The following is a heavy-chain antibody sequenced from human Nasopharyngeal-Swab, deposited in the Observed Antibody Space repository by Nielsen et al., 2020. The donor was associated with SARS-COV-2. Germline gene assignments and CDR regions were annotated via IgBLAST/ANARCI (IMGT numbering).Heavy chain of an antibody. CDR2: VSPYNGDT. V-gene: IGHV1-18*01. J-gene: IGHJ4*02. Sequence: WVRQAPGQGLEWMGWVSPYNGDTNYAQDFQGRLTMTTDTSTNTAYMELRSLGSDDTAVYYCAREGSFLGYFDYWGQGTPVTVSS. D-gene: IGHD3-3*01. CDR3: AREGSFLGYFDY.